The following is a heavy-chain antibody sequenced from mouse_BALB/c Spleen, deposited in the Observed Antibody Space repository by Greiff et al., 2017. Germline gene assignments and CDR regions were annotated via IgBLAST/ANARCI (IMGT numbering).Heavy chain of an antibody. V-gene: IGHV5-4*02. CDR1: GFTFSDYY. J-gene: IGHJ4*01. D-gene: IGHD2-1*01. CDR2: ISDGGSYT. CDR3: ARDYGKRAMDY. Sequence: DVQLVESGGGLVKPGGSLKLSCAASGFTFSDYYMYWVRQTPEKRLEWVATISDGGSYTYYPDSVKGRFTISRDNAKNNLYLQMSSLKSEDTAMYYCARDYGKRAMDYWGQGTSVTVSS.